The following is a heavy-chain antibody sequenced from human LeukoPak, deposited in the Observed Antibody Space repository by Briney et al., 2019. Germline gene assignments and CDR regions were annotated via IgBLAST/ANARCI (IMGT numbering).Heavy chain of an antibody. Sequence: GGSLRLSCAGSGFTASSNYRSWVRQGPGKGLERVSDIYSGGSTYYADFVKSRFTISSDNSKNTLHLQMNSLSAEDTAVYYCARDPPINTWGQGTLVTVSS. CDR3: ARDPPINT. J-gene: IGHJ4*02. CDR1: GFTASSNY. V-gene: IGHV3-53*01. CDR2: IYSGGST.